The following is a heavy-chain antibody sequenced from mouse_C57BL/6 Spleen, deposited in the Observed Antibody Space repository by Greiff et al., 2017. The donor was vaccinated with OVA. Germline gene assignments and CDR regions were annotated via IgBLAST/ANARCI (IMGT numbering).Heavy chain of an antibody. CDR3: ARDHPLYSNYEDWYFDV. Sequence: EVQLVESGGGLVKPGGSLKLSCAASGFTFSSYAMSWVRQTPEKRLEWVATISDGGSYTYYPDNVKGRFTISRDNAKNNLYLQMSHLKSEDTAMYYCARDHPLYSNYEDWYFDVWGTGTTVTVSS. J-gene: IGHJ1*03. CDR2: ISDGGSYT. V-gene: IGHV5-4*01. D-gene: IGHD2-5*01. CDR1: GFTFSSYA.